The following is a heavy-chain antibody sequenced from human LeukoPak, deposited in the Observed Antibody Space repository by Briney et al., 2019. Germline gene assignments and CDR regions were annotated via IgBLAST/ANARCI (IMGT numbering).Heavy chain of an antibody. Sequence: SVKVSCKASGGTFSSYAISWVGQAPGQGREWMSGSIPIFGTANYAQKFQGRVTITTDESTSTAYMELSSLRSEDTAVYYCARDDAVQQLDGYYYYYYMDAWGKGTTVTVSS. J-gene: IGHJ6*03. D-gene: IGHD6-13*01. CDR1: GGTFSSYA. CDR3: ARDDAVQQLDGYYYYYYMDA. CDR2: SIPIFGTA. V-gene: IGHV1-69*05.